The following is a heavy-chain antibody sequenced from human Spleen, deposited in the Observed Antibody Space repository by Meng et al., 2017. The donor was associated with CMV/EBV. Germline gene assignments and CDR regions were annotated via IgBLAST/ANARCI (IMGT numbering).Heavy chain of an antibody. CDR1: GFNVSSNY. D-gene: IGHD3-9*01. CDR2: ISYDGSNI. CDR3: ARDYRKLRYFDS. Sequence: GGSLRLSCAASGFNVSSNYMTWVRQAPGKGLEWVAVISYDGSNIYYADSVKGRFTISRDNSKNTLYLQMNSLRVEDTAVFYCARDYRKLRYFDSWGQGTLVTVSS. V-gene: IGHV3-30-3*01. J-gene: IGHJ4*02.